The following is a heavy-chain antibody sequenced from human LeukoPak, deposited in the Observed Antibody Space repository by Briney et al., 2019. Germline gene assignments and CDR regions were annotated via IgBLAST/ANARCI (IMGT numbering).Heavy chain of an antibody. CDR3: ARDRELGYCSSTSCYHFYYYGMDV. CDR2: ISSSGGTI. V-gene: IGHV3-48*03. D-gene: IGHD2-2*01. Sequence: GGSLRLSCAASGFTFSSYEMNWVRQGPGRGLEWVSYISSSGGTIYYADSVKGRFTISRDNAKNSLYLQMNSLRDEETAVYYCARDRELGYCSSTSCYHFYYYGMDVWGQGTTVTVSS. CDR1: GFTFSSYE. J-gene: IGHJ6*02.